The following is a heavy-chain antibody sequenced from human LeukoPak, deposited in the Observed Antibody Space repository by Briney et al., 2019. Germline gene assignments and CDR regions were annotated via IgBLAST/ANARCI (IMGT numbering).Heavy chain of an antibody. D-gene: IGHD3-10*01. J-gene: IGHJ4*02. V-gene: IGHV3-48*03. Sequence: PGGSLRLSCAASGFTFSSYEMNWVRQAPGEGLEWVSYISSSGSTIYYADSVKGRFTISRDNAKNSLYLQMNSLRAEDTAVYYCAREWWFGEFPLDYWGQGTLVTVSS. CDR1: GFTFSSYE. CDR2: ISSSGSTI. CDR3: AREWWFGEFPLDY.